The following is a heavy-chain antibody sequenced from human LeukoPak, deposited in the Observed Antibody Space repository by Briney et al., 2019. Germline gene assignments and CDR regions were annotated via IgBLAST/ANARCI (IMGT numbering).Heavy chain of an antibody. Sequence: GGSLRLSCAASGITFSNYWMHWVRQAPGKGLEWVAVISYDGINKYYADSVKGRFTISRDNSKNTLYLQMNSLRAEDTAVYYCAKASPHSSGYAFDYWGQGTLVTVSS. CDR3: AKASPHSSGYAFDY. V-gene: IGHV3-30*18. J-gene: IGHJ4*02. CDR1: GITFSNYW. CDR2: ISYDGINK. D-gene: IGHD6-19*01.